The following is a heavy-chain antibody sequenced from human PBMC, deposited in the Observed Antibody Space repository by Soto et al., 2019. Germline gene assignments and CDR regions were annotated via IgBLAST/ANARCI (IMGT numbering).Heavy chain of an antibody. D-gene: IGHD3-10*01. CDR3: AHRQVVEGLYYPFDL. J-gene: IGHJ3*01. Sequence: QITLKESGPTLVKPTQTLTLTCTFTGFSLTTSGVGVGWFRQPPGKALEWLALIYWTDENYSSPSLKSRLTITKDASKNQVVLTITNMDPVDTATYYCAHRQVVEGLYYPFDLWGQGTMVTISS. V-gene: IGHV2-5*01. CDR1: GFSLTTSGVG. CDR2: IYWTDEN.